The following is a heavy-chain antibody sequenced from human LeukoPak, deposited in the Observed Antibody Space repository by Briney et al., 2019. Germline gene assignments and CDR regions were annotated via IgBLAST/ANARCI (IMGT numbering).Heavy chain of an antibody. Sequence: GGTLRLSCAAAGFTFSSYGMSWVRQAPGKGLEWVSAISGSGGSTYSADSVKGRFTISRDNSKNTLYLQMNSLRAEDTAVYYCAKFHYYDSSGYYHTDFDYWGQGTLVTVSS. CDR2: ISGSGGST. CDR1: GFTFSSYG. CDR3: AKFHYYDSSGYYHTDFDY. J-gene: IGHJ4*02. D-gene: IGHD3-22*01. V-gene: IGHV3-23*01.